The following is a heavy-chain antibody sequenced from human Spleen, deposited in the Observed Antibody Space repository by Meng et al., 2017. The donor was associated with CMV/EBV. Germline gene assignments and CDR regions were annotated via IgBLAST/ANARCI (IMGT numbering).Heavy chain of an antibody. D-gene: IGHD3-3*01. V-gene: IGHV1-24*01. J-gene: IGHJ4*02. CDR3: ARDEGAYNYDFWSGYFDH. Sequence: ASVKVSCKVSGYSLIEFSMHWARQAPGKGLEWMGGFDPEHGETIYAQNLQGRITLTEDTSIDTAYMELSSLRSEDTAVYYCARDEGAYNYDFWSGYFDHWGQGTLVTVSS. CDR2: FDPEHGET. CDR1: GYSLIEFS.